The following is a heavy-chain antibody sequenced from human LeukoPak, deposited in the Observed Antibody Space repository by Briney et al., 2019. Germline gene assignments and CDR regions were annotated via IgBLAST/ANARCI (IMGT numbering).Heavy chain of an antibody. V-gene: IGHV3-11*01. Sequence: GGSLRLSCAASGFTFSDHYMSWFRLSAGKGLEWLSYITSSGSTTDYADSVKGRFTISRDNAKNSMFLQMNSLRPEDTAVYYCARDPDYGDPEWGQGTLVTVPS. CDR3: ARDPDYGDPE. J-gene: IGHJ4*02. CDR1: GFTFSDHY. CDR2: ITSSGSTT. D-gene: IGHD4-17*01.